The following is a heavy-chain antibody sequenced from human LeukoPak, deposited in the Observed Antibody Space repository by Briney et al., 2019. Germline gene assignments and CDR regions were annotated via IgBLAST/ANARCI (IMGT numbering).Heavy chain of an antibody. CDR3: ARDYRLRYFDWLFTEYYYYGMDV. J-gene: IGHJ6*02. V-gene: IGHV4-34*01. CDR1: GGSFSGYH. D-gene: IGHD3-9*01. Sequence: SETLSLTCAVYGGSFSGYHWSWIRQPPGKGLEWIGEINHSGSTNYNPSLKSRVTISVDTSKSQFSLKLSSVTAADTAVYYCARDYRLRYFDWLFTEYYYYGMDVWGQGTTVTVSS. CDR2: INHSGST.